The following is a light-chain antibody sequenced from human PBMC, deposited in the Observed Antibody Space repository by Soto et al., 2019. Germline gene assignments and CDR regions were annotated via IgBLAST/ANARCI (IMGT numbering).Light chain of an antibody. CDR3: SAWDASLNGYV. J-gene: IGLJ1*01. Sequence: QSALTQPPSASGTPGQRVTISCSGSSSNIGSKTVNWYQQLPGTAPKLLIYSNYQRPSGVPDRFPGSKSGTSASLAISGLQSEDEADYYCSAWDASLNGYVFGTGTKVTVL. CDR1: SSNIGSKT. CDR2: SNY. V-gene: IGLV1-44*01.